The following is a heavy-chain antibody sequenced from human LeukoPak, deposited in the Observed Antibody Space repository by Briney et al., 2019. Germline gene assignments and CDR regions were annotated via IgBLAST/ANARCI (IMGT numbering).Heavy chain of an antibody. V-gene: IGHV5-51*01. CDR1: GYTFSIFW. CDR2: IYPGDSDT. J-gene: IGHJ4*02. Sequence: GESLKISCKTSGYTFSIFWIGWVRQMPGKGLEWIGMIYPGDSDTRYSPSFQGQVTISADKSIRTAYLQWDSLRASDTAMYYCARHGLTAPTDYWGQGTLVTVSS. D-gene: IGHD5-18*01. CDR3: ARHGLTAPTDY.